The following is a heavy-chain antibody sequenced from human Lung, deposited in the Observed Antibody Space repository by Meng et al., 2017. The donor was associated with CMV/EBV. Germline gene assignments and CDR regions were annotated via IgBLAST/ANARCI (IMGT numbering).Heavy chain of an antibody. V-gene: IGHV4-39*01. CDR3: ARLSDFWSGYPDLFDY. J-gene: IGHJ4*02. CDR1: GGSIRSSSYY. CDR2: IYYSGST. Sequence: SXTXSLXCTVSGGSIRSSSYYWGWIRQPPGKGLEWIGSIYYSGSTYYNPSLKSRVTISVDTSKNQFSLKLSSVTAADTAVYYCARLSDFWSGYPDLFDYXGQGXLVTGSS. D-gene: IGHD3-3*01.